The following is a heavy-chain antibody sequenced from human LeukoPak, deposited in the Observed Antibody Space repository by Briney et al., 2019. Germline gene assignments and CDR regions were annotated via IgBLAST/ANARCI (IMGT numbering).Heavy chain of an antibody. Sequence: GGSLRLSCAASGFPLSSYWMHCVRQAPGKGVVWVSRINSDGTSTSYADSVKGRFTISKDNAKNTLYLQMNSLRAEDTAVYYCARGNRVYGNFDYWGQGTLVTVSS. CDR3: ARGNRVYGNFDY. CDR2: INSDGTST. J-gene: IGHJ4*02. D-gene: IGHD1-14*01. CDR1: GFPLSSYW. V-gene: IGHV3-74*01.